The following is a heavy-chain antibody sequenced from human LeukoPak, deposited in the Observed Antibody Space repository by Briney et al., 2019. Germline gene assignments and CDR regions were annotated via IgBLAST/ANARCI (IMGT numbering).Heavy chain of an antibody. D-gene: IGHD1-14*01. CDR2: ISYDGSNK. CDR3: AFGKVSAIVDY. Sequence: GRSLRLSCAASGFTFSSYGMHWVRQAPGKGLEWVAVISYDGSNKYYADSVKGRFTISRDNSKNTLYLQMNSLRAEDTAVYYCAFGKVSAIVDYWGQGTLVTVSS. CDR1: GFTFSSYG. V-gene: IGHV3-30*03. J-gene: IGHJ4*02.